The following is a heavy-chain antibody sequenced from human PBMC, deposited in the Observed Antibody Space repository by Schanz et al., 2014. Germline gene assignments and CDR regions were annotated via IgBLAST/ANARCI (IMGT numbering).Heavy chain of an antibody. CDR1: GFTFRGHA. V-gene: IGHV3-30*04. CDR2: TSTDGTKT. J-gene: IGHJ3*01. D-gene: IGHD2-21*01. Sequence: QAQLVESGGGVVQPGTSLRLSCAASGFTFRGHAMHWVRQAPGQGLEKVAVTSTDGTKTYYAASVRGRFTISRDNSKNTVYLQMNSLRSEDTAVYYCTRDRGAVISHNDALDLWGQGTMVSVSS. CDR3: TRDRGAVISHNDALDL.